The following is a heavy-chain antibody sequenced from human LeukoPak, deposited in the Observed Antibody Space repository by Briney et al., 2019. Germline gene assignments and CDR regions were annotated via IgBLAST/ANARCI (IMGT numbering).Heavy chain of an antibody. Sequence: NPSETLSLTCTVSGDSISSYFWSWMRQPPGKGLEWIAYINYSGRTNSNPSLKSRVTISVDTSKDEFSLRLGSVTAADTAVYYCARRALDNWYFDVWGRGTLVTVSS. V-gene: IGHV4-59*08. CDR2: INYSGRT. D-gene: IGHD4/OR15-4a*01. J-gene: IGHJ2*01. CDR3: ARRALDNWYFDV. CDR1: GDSISSYF.